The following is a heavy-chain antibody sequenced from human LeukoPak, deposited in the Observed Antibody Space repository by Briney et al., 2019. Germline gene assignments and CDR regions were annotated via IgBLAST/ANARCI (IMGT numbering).Heavy chain of an antibody. CDR3: AKKTSGTYYELPDY. D-gene: IGHD1-26*01. CDR2: IRYDGSNK. CDR1: GFTFSSYG. Sequence: GGSLRLSCAASGFTFSSYGMHWVRQAPGKGLEWVAFIRYDGSNKYYADSVKGRFTISRDNSKNTLYLQMNSLRAEDTAVYYCAKKTSGTYYELPDYWGQGTLVTVSS. V-gene: IGHV3-30*02. J-gene: IGHJ4*02.